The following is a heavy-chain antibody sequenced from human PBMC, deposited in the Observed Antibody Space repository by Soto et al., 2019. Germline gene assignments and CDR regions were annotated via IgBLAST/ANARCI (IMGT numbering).Heavy chain of an antibody. CDR2: ISSDGNNK. J-gene: IGHJ4*02. CDR3: ATWTLPLSWNWLQSAAGKFDY. Sequence: QVHLVESGAGVVRPGTSLRVSCSASEFSFNNYAVHWVRQAPGEGLEWVALISSDGNNKYYPDSVRGRFTISRDHSNNTVYLQMTSLRVDDTAVYYCATWTLPLSWNWLQSAAGKFDYWGQGTIVTVSS. D-gene: IGHD5-12*01. CDR1: EFSFNNYA. V-gene: IGHV3-30-3*01.